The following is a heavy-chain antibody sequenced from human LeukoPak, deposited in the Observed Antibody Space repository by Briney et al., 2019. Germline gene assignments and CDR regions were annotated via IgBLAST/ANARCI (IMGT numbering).Heavy chain of an antibody. V-gene: IGHV3-23*01. Sequence: PGGSLRLSCAASGFTFSSYAMSWVRQAPGKGLEWVSAISGGGGSTYYADSVKGRFTISRDNSKNTLYLQMNSLRAEDTAVYYCAKTGVRYFDWLFYFDYWGQGTLVTVSS. CDR3: AKTGVRYFDWLFYFDY. J-gene: IGHJ4*02. D-gene: IGHD3-9*01. CDR2: ISGGGGST. CDR1: GFTFSSYA.